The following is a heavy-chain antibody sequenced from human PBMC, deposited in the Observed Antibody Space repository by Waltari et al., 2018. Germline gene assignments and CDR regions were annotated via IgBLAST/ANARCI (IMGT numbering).Heavy chain of an antibody. V-gene: IGHV1-18*01. D-gene: IGHD6-19*01. J-gene: IGHJ5*01. CDR3: ATAVGGNMEFDS. Sequence: QVHLVQSGAEVKKPGASVKVSCKASAYTFSTYGITWARQAPGQGLEWVGWISAHDGNTNSPQNCQGRLTLTTDTSTYTAYMELSSLTSDDTAVYYCATAVGGNMEFDSWGHGTLVTVSA. CDR2: ISAHDGNT. CDR1: AYTFSTYG.